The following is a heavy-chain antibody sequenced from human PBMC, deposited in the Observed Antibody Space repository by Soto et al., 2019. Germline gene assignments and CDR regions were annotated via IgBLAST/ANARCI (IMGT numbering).Heavy chain of an antibody. J-gene: IGHJ4*02. D-gene: IGHD3-22*01. CDR1: GGTFSSYA. CDR2: IIPIFGTA. CDR3: ARGLYYYDSSGYYLDY. V-gene: IGHV1-69*13. Sequence: SVKVSCKASGGTFSSYAISWVRQAPGQGLEWMGGIIPIFGTANYAQKFQGRVTITADESTSTAYMELSSLRSEDTAVYYCARGLYYYDSSGYYLDYWGQGTLVTVSS.